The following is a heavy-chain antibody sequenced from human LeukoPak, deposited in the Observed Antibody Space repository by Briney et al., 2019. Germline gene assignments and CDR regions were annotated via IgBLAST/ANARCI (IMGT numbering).Heavy chain of an antibody. Sequence: SATLSLTCAVYGGSFSGYYWSWIRQPPGKGLEWIGEINHSGSTNYNPSLKSRVTISVDTSKNQFSLKLSSVTAADTAVYYCARDSLFGVVSLPFDYWGQGTLVTVSS. CDR2: INHSGST. J-gene: IGHJ4*02. CDR1: GGSFSGYY. D-gene: IGHD3-3*01. CDR3: ARDSLFGVVSLPFDY. V-gene: IGHV4-34*01.